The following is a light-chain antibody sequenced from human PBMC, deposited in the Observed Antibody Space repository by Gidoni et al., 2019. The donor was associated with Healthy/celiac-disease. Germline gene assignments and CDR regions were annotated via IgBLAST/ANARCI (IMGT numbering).Light chain of an antibody. CDR3: SSYTSSSTPPYV. J-gene: IGLJ1*01. CDR1: SSDVGSYNY. V-gene: IGLV2-14*01. Sequence: SALSQPASLSGSPGLSTLISFTGLSSDVGSYNYFSWYQQHPGKAPKLMIYDVSNLPSGVSNRFSGSKSGNKASLTISGLQAEDEADYYCSSYTSSSTPPYVFGTGTKVTVL. CDR2: DVS.